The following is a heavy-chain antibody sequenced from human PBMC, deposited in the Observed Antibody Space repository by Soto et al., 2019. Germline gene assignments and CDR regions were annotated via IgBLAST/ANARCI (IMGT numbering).Heavy chain of an antibody. V-gene: IGHV3-30-3*01. CDR1: GFTFSSYA. D-gene: IGHD5-12*01. CDR2: ISYDGSNK. Sequence: GGSLRLSCAASGFTFSSYAMHWVRQAPGKGLEWVAVISYDGSNKYYADSVKGRFTISRDNSKNTLYLQMNSLRAEDTAVYYCARGRATIVDLVYWGQGTLVTVSS. CDR3: ARGRATIVDLVY. J-gene: IGHJ4*02.